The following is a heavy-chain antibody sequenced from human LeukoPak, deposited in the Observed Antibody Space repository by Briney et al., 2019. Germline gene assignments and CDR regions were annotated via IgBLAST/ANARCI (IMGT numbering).Heavy chain of an antibody. CDR1: GYTFTGYY. Sequence: ASVKVSCKASGYTFTGYYIHWVRQAPGQGLEWMGWINPNSGDTHYAQKFQGRVAMTRDTSISTAYMEVSRLRSDDTAVYYCVRGLFGVFEAAPFQFNWFDPWGQGTLVIVSS. J-gene: IGHJ5*02. D-gene: IGHD3-3*01. V-gene: IGHV1-2*02. CDR2: INPNSGDT. CDR3: VRGLFGVFEAAPFQFNWFDP.